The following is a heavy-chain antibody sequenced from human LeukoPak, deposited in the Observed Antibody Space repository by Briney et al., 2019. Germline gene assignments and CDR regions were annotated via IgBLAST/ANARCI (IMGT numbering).Heavy chain of an antibody. V-gene: IGHV4-59*01. CDR2: IYYSGST. CDR1: GGSISSYY. Sequence: SETLSLTCTVSGGSISSYYWSWIRQPPGKGLEWIGYIYYSGSTNYNPSLKSRVTISVDTSKNQFSLKLSSVTAADTAVYYCARDSYDSDAFDIWGQGTMVTVSS. J-gene: IGHJ3*02. D-gene: IGHD5-12*01. CDR3: ARDSYDSDAFDI.